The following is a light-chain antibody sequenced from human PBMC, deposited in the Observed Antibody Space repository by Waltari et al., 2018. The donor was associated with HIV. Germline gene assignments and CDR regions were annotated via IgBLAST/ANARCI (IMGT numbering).Light chain of an antibody. J-gene: IGLJ2*01. CDR3: SSYTSRNTVV. CDR2: EVF. CDR1: SSDVGAYPY. V-gene: IGLV2-14*01. Sequence: QSALTPPASVSGSPGQSIPIPCSGTSSDVGAYPYVPCYRPHPGKAPELRIYEVFNRPSGVSNRFSGSKSDNTASLTISGLQADDEADYYCSSYTSRNTVVFGGGTKVTGL.